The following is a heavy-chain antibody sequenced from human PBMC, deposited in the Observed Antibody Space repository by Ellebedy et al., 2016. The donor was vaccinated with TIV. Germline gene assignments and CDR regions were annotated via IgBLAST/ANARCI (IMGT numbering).Heavy chain of an antibody. CDR1: GGTFSSYA. V-gene: IGHV1-69*04. D-gene: IGHD3-22*01. Sequence: ASVKVSCKASGGTFSSYAISWVRQAPGQGLEWMGRIIPILGIANYAQKFQGRVTITADKSTSTAYMELSSLRSEDTAVYYCARGEDSSHPLLGNAFDIWGQGTMVTVSS. CDR3: ARGEDSSHPLLGNAFDI. CDR2: IIPILGIA. J-gene: IGHJ3*02.